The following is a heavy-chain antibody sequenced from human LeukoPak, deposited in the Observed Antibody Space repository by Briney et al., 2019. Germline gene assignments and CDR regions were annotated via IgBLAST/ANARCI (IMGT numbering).Heavy chain of an antibody. Sequence: PGGSLRLSCAASGFTFSSYGMHWVRQAPGKGLEWVAVISYDGSNKYYADSVKGRFTISRDNSKNTLYLQMNSLRAEDTAVYYCAKEGDILTGYSLDYWGQGTLVTVAS. D-gene: IGHD3-9*01. V-gene: IGHV3-30*18. CDR3: AKEGDILTGYSLDY. CDR1: GFTFSSYG. J-gene: IGHJ4*02. CDR2: ISYDGSNK.